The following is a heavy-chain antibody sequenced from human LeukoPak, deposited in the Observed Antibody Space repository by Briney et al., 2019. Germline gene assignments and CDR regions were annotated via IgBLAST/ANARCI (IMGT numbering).Heavy chain of an antibody. Sequence: SETLSLTCAVYGGSFSGYYWSWIRQPPGKGLEWIGEINHSGSTNYNPSLKSRVTISVDTSKNQFSLKLSSVTAADTAVYYCRMNVTPLLGYYYYYGMDLWGQGTTVTGSS. CDR3: RMNVTPLLGYYYYYGMDL. V-gene: IGHV4-34*01. CDR2: INHSGST. D-gene: IGHD3-16*01. CDR1: GGSFSGYY. J-gene: IGHJ6*02.